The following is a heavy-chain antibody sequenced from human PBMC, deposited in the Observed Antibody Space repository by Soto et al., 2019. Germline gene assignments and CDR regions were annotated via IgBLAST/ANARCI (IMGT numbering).Heavy chain of an antibody. V-gene: IGHV6-1*01. Sequence: PSQTLSLTCVISGASVSSNIAGWNCIRQSPSRGLEWLGRTYYKSKWNNDYALSVKSRITINPDTSKNQFSLHLYSVTPEDTAVYYCTGITWFRGMDVWGQGTPVTVS. CDR3: TGITWFRGMDV. D-gene: IGHD3-10*01. CDR2: TYYKSKWNN. J-gene: IGHJ6*02. CDR1: GASVSSNIAG.